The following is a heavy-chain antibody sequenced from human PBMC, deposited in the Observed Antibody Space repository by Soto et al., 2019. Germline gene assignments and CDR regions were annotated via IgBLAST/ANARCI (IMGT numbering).Heavy chain of an antibody. CDR1: GFTFSSYG. V-gene: IGHV3-33*01. CDR2: IWYDGSNK. Sequence: QVQLVESGGGVVQPGRSLRLSCAASGFTFSSYGMHWVRQAPGKGLEWVAVIWYDGSNKYYADSVKGRFTISRDNSKNTLYLQMNRLRAEDTAVYYCARSPEGDYGAFDIWGQGTMVTVSS. CDR3: ARSPEGDYGAFDI. J-gene: IGHJ3*02. D-gene: IGHD4-17*01.